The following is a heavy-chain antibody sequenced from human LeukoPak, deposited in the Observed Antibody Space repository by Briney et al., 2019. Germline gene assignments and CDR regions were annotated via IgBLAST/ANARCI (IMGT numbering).Heavy chain of an antibody. V-gene: IGHV3-15*01. D-gene: IGHD2-2*01. CDR1: GFTFSNAW. Sequence: PGGSLRLSCAASGFTFSNAWMSWVRQAPGKGLEWVGRIKSKTDGGTTDYAAPVKGRFTTSRDDSKNTLYLQMNSLKTEDTAVYYCTTGQLPADDAFDIWGQGTMVTVSS. CDR2: IKSKTDGGTT. CDR3: TTGQLPADDAFDI. J-gene: IGHJ3*02.